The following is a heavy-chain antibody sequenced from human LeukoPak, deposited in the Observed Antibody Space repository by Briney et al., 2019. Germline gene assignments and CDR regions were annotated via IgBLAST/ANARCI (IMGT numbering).Heavy chain of an antibody. J-gene: IGHJ4*02. CDR2: ISGSGGST. V-gene: IGHV3-23*01. D-gene: IGHD1-14*01. Sequence: GGSLRLSCAASEFTFRNYAMSWVRQAPGKGLEWVSTISGSGGSTYYADSVEGRFTISRDNSKNKLYLQMNNLRAEDTAVYFCVKDPGGNWNHPDYWGQGTLVTVSS. CDR3: VKDPGGNWNHPDY. CDR1: EFTFRNYA.